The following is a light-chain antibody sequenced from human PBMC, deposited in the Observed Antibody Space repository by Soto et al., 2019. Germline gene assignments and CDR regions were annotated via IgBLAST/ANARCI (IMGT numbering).Light chain of an antibody. J-gene: IGKJ2*01. V-gene: IGKV1-39*01. Sequence: DIQMTQSPSSLSASVGDTVTITCRASQSISDHLNWYQQKPGKVPKLLIYAASNLHSGVPSRFSGSGSETDFALTISSLQPEDFATYYCQQSYITPYTFGQGTRLEIK. CDR3: QQSYITPYT. CDR2: AAS. CDR1: QSISDH.